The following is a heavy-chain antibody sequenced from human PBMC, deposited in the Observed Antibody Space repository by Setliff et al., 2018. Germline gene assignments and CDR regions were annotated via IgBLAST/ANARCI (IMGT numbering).Heavy chain of an antibody. CDR3: ARGRNVAARLLDS. CDR2: INHSGST. V-gene: IGHV4-34*01. D-gene: IGHD6-6*01. CDR1: GGTFSDYY. J-gene: IGHJ4*02. Sequence: PSETLSLTCAAYGGTFSDYYWTWIRQPPGKGLEWVGEINHSGSTKYNPSLKSRVTISVDTSEDQFSLKVISVTAADTAVYYCARGRNVAARLLDSWGQGTLVTVSS.